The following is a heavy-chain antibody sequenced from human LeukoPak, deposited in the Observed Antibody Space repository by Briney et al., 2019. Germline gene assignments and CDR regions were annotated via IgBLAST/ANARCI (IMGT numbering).Heavy chain of an antibody. CDR2: IYYSGST. D-gene: IGHD5-18*01. Sequence: PSETLSLTCTVSGGSISSYYWSWIRQPPGKGLEWIRYIYYSGSTNYNPSLKSRVTISVDTSKNQFSLKLSSVTAADTAVYYCARGLVDTAMVTFFDYWGQGTLVTVSS. J-gene: IGHJ4*02. CDR1: GGSISSYY. CDR3: ARGLVDTAMVTFFDY. V-gene: IGHV4-59*08.